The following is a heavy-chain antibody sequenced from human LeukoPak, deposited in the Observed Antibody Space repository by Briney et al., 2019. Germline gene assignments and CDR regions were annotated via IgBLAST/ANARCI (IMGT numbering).Heavy chain of an antibody. V-gene: IGHV4-59*08. D-gene: IGHD4-17*01. Sequence: KSSETLSLTCSVSGGSMSNNYWGWIRQPPGKGLEWIGYISYTGSTSYTPSPKSRVKIFLETPRNQFSLEVNSVSAADTAVYYCARLQSANHDNGYYTGGFDYMDVWGTGTTVIVSS. J-gene: IGHJ6*03. CDR2: ISYTGST. CDR3: ARLQSANHDNGYYTGGFDYMDV. CDR1: GGSMSNNY.